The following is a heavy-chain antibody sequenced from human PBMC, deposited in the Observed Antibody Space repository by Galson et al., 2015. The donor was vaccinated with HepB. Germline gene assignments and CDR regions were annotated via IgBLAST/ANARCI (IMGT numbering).Heavy chain of an antibody. CDR2: TYYRSKWYN. CDR1: GDSVSSNSAA. D-gene: IGHD6-6*01. CDR3: ARYLEYSSSIGAGLEGFDP. V-gene: IGHV6-1*01. Sequence: CAISGDSVSSNSAAWNWIRQSPSRGLEWLGRTYYRSKWYNDYAVSVKSRITINPDTSKNQFSLQLNSVTPEDTAVYYCARYLEYSSSIGAGLEGFDPWGQGTLVTVSS. J-gene: IGHJ5*02.